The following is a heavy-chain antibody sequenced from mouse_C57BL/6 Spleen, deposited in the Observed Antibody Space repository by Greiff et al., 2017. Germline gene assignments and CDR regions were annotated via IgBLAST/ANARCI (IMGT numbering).Heavy chain of an antibody. V-gene: IGHV5-9-1*02. J-gene: IGHJ2*01. Sequence: EVQLVESGEGLVKPGGSLKLSCAASGFTFSSYAMSWVRQTPEKRLEWVAYISSGGDYIYYADTVKGRFTISRDNARNTRYLQMSRLKSEDTAMYYCTRENLEEGLYFDYWGQGTTLTVSS. CDR3: TRENLEEGLYFDY. CDR2: ISSGGDYI. CDR1: GFTFSSYA. D-gene: IGHD3-3*01.